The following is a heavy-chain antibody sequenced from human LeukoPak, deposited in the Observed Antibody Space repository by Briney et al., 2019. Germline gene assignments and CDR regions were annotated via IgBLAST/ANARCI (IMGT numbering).Heavy chain of an antibody. Sequence: GESLKISCQASGYTFAKYWIGWVRQMPGKGLEWMGIIYPGDSDTRYGPSFQGQVTISVDKSIRTAYLQWSSLKASDTAMYYCARHRGYSGYDSFDFWGQGTLVTVSS. V-gene: IGHV5-51*01. CDR1: GYTFAKYW. D-gene: IGHD5-12*01. CDR3: ARHRGYSGYDSFDF. J-gene: IGHJ4*02. CDR2: IYPGDSDT.